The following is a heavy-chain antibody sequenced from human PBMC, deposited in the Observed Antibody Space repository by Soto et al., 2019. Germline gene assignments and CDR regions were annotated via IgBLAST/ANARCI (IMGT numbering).Heavy chain of an antibody. CDR2: ISYNGNKK. D-gene: IGHD2-8*01. V-gene: IGHV3-30*03. CDR3: ARGQFEDGLGHYDH. J-gene: IGHJ4*02. CDR1: GVAFSTSV. Sequence: QVQLVESGGGVVQPGGSLRLSGAASGVAFSTSVIHWVRQAPGKGLEWMAHISYNGNKKHYADSVKGRFTVSRDISESMLYLQMNSMRAEDTAGYYCARGQFEDGLGHYDHWRQGTLVYVSS.